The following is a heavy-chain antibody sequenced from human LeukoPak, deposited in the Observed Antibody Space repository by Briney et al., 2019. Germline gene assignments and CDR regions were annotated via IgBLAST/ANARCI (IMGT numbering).Heavy chain of an antibody. V-gene: IGHV3-15*01. D-gene: IGHD3-10*01. CDR3: TTDLMVRGVYDAFDI. CDR2: IKSKTDGGTT. CDR1: GFTFGNAW. J-gene: IGHJ3*02. Sequence: PGGSLRLSCAASGFTFGNAWMSWVRQAPGKGLEWVGRIKSKTDGGTTDYAAPVKGRFTISRDDSKNTLYLQMNSLKTEDTAVYYCTTDLMVRGVYDAFDIWGQGTMVTVSS.